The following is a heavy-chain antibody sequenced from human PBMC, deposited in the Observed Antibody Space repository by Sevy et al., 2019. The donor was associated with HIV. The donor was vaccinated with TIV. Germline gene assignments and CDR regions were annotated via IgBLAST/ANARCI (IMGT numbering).Heavy chain of an antibody. Sequence: ASVKVSCKASGYTFTSYDINWVQQATGQGLEWMGWMNPNSGNTGYAQKFQGRVTMTRNTSISTAYMELSSLRSEDTAVYYCASALYGDYRVSAFDIWGQWTMVTVSS. J-gene: IGHJ3*02. CDR1: GYTFTSYD. V-gene: IGHV1-8*01. CDR3: ASALYGDYRVSAFDI. D-gene: IGHD4-17*01. CDR2: MNPNSGNT.